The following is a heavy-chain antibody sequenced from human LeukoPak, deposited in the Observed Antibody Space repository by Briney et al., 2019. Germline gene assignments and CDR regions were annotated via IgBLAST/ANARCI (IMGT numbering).Heavy chain of an antibody. D-gene: IGHD6-13*01. Sequence: GSLRLSCAASGFTVSDNYMSWVRQAPGKGLEWVSVMYSGGDTYYANSVKGRFTFSRDISKNTLFLQMNGLTTEDTAMYYCARDAPQVPAAGVLASWGQGTLVTVSS. CDR2: MYSGGDT. CDR1: GFTVSDNY. J-gene: IGHJ5*02. CDR3: ARDAPQVPAAGVLAS. V-gene: IGHV3-53*01.